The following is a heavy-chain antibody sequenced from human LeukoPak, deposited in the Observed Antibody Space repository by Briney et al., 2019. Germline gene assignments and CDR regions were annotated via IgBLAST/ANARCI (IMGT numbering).Heavy chain of an antibody. CDR2: IWYDGSNK. D-gene: IGHD7-27*01. J-gene: IGHJ4*02. Sequence: GGSLRLSCAASGFTFSSYGMHWVRQAPGKGLEGVAVIWYDGSNKYYADSVKGRFTISRDNSKNTLYLQMNSLRAEDTAVYYCAKAMTWGSDYFDYWGQGTLVTVSS. CDR1: GFTFSSYG. V-gene: IGHV3-33*06. CDR3: AKAMTWGSDYFDY.